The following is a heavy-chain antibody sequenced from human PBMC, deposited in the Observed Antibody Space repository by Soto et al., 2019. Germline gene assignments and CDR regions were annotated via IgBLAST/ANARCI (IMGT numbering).Heavy chain of an antibody. CDR3: ARDLSGCGGDCYSQRNFGMDV. V-gene: IGHV1-69*01. CDR1: GGTFSSYA. CDR2: IIPIFGTA. Sequence: QVQLVQSGAEVKKPGSSVKVSCKASGGTFSSYAISWVRQAPGQGLEWMGGIIPIFGTANYAQTVQGRVTITADESTSTAYMELRRLRSEDTAVYYCARDLSGCGGDCYSQRNFGMDVWGQGTTVTVSS. D-gene: IGHD2-21*02. J-gene: IGHJ6*02.